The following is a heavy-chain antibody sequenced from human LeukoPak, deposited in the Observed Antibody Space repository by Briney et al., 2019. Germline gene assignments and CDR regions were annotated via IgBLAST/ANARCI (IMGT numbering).Heavy chain of an antibody. Sequence: GGSLRLSCAASGFTFSSYEMNWVRQAPGKGLEWVSYISSSGSTIDYADSGKGRFTISRDNAKSALYLQMNDLRVEDTAVYYCAAGTAADYWGQGALVIVSS. V-gene: IGHV3-48*03. CDR1: GFTFSSYE. J-gene: IGHJ4*02. CDR3: AAGTAADY. CDR2: ISSSGSTI. D-gene: IGHD6-13*01.